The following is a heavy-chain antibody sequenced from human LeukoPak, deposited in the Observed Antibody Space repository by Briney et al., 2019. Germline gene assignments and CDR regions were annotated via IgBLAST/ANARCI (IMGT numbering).Heavy chain of an antibody. D-gene: IGHD3-22*01. J-gene: IGHJ4*02. CDR3: ARDYVLYYYDSSGYYGTDY. V-gene: IGHV1-2*02. CDR1: GYTFTGYY. CDR2: INPNSGGT. Sequence: ASVKVSCKASGYTFTGYYMHWVRQAPGQGLEWMGWINPNSGGTNYAQKSQGRVTMTRDTSISTAYMELSRLRSDDTAVYYCARDYVLYYYDSSGYYGTDYWGQGTLVTVSS.